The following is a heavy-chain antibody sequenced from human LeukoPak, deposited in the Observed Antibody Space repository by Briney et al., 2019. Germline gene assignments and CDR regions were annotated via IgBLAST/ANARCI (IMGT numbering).Heavy chain of an antibody. J-gene: IGHJ5*02. D-gene: IGHD6-19*01. CDR2: INPNSGGT. CDR3: ARGLHSSGWYWLYNWFDP. Sequence: GASVKVSCKASGYTFTGYYMHWVRQAPGQGLEWMGWINPNSGGTNYAQKFQGRVTMTRDTSISTAYMELSRLRSDDTAVYYCARGLHSSGWYWLYNWFDPWGQGTLVTVSS. V-gene: IGHV1-2*02. CDR1: GYTFTGYY.